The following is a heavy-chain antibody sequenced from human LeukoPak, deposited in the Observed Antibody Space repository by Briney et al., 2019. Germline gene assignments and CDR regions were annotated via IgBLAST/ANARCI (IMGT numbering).Heavy chain of an antibody. J-gene: IGHJ4*02. CDR1: GVSFSGYY. V-gene: IGHV4-34*01. D-gene: IGHD1-26*01. CDR2: INHSGST. Sequence: PSETLSLTCAVYGVSFSGYYWSWIRQPPGKGLEWIGEINHSGSTNYNPSLKSRVTISVDTSKNQFSLKLSSVTAADTAVYYCARGVGATTHDFDYWGQGTLVTVSS. CDR3: ARGVGATTHDFDY.